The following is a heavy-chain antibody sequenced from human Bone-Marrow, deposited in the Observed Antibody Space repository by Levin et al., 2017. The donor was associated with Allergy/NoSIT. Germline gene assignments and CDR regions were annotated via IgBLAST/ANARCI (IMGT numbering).Heavy chain of an antibody. Sequence: GESLKISCKASGYTFTNYDISWVRQAPGQGLEWMGWISPYNGDTNYAPKFQDRVTMTTDTSTSTAYMELRSLKSDDTAVYYCARSPSLAGFYFYMDVWGKGTAVTVSS. CDR2: ISPYNGDT. CDR1: GYTFTNYD. J-gene: IGHJ6*03. CDR3: ARSPSLAGFYFYMDV. D-gene: IGHD6-25*01. V-gene: IGHV1-18*01.